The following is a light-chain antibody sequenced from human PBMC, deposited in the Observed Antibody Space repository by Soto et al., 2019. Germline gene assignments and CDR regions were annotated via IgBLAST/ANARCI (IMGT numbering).Light chain of an antibody. V-gene: IGKV1-5*03. CDR3: QQYNDYWT. J-gene: IGKJ1*01. Sequence: DIQMTQSPSTLSASVGDGVTITCRASQSISGRLAWYQQRPGKAPKLLIYKASTLESGVPSRFSGSGSGTDFTLTISSLQPDDFATYYCQQYNDYWTFGQGTKVEVK. CDR2: KAS. CDR1: QSISGR.